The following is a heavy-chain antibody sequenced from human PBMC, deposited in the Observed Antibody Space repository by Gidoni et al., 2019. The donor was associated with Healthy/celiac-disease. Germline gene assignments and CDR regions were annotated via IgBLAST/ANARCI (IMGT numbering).Heavy chain of an antibody. V-gene: IGHV1-69*08. CDR2: IIPILGIA. CDR1: GGTFSSYT. Sequence: QVQLVQSGAEVKKPVSSVKVSCKASGGTFSSYTISWVRQAPGQGLAWMGRIIPILGIANYAQKFQGRVTITADKSTSTAYMELSSLRSEDTAVYYCAREFPDNIVVVVAATVAFDIWGQGTMVTVSS. D-gene: IGHD2-15*01. CDR3: AREFPDNIVVVVAATVAFDI. J-gene: IGHJ3*02.